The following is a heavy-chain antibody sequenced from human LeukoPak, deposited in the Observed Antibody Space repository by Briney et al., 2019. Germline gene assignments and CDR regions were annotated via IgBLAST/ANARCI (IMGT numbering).Heavy chain of an antibody. CDR1: GFTFSRHS. J-gene: IGHJ3*02. CDR3: ARDLHYYDSSGYSMGDAFDI. D-gene: IGHD3-22*01. CDR2: IKQDGSEK. V-gene: IGHV3-7*01. Sequence: GGSLRLSCAASGFTFSRHSMNWVRQAPGKGLEWVANIKQDGSEKYYVDSVKGRFTISRDNAKNSLYLQMNSLRAEDTAVYYCARDLHYYDSSGYSMGDAFDIWGQGTMVTVSS.